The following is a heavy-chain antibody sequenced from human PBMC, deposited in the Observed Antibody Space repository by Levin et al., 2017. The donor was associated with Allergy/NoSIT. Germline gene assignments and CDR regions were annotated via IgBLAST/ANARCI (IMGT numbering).Heavy chain of an antibody. Sequence: GESLKISCAASGFTFSSYGMHWVRQAPGKGLEWVAVISYDGSNKYYADSVKGRFTISRDNSKNTLYLQMNSLRAEDTAVYYCAKDLAAAGPFVDWGQGTLVTVSS. V-gene: IGHV3-30*18. D-gene: IGHD6-13*01. J-gene: IGHJ4*02. CDR3: AKDLAAAGPFVD. CDR2: ISYDGSNK. CDR1: GFTFSSYG.